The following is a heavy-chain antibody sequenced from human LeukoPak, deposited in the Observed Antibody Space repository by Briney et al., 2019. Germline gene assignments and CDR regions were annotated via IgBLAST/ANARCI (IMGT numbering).Heavy chain of an antibody. CDR2: IIPIFGTA. Sequence: SVKVSCKASGGTFRSYTISWVRQAPGQGLEWMGGIIPIFGTANYAQKFQGRVTITADESTSTAYMNLSSLRSEDTAVYYCASTPLAYCGGDCYFGYWGQGTLVTVSS. CDR1: GGTFRSYT. V-gene: IGHV1-69*13. CDR3: ASTPLAYCGGDCYFGY. J-gene: IGHJ4*02. D-gene: IGHD2-21*01.